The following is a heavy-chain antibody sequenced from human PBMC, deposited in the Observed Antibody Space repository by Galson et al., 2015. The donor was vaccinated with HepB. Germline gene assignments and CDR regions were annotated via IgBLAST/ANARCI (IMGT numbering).Heavy chain of an antibody. J-gene: IGHJ3*02. V-gene: IGHV3-53*01. Sequence: SLRLSCAASGFSVNSYYMAWVRQAPGKGLDWVSVIFSGGQTYYRDSVTGRFTVSKDISKNTLYLQMNSLSAGGTAMYYFAREEHTYGDAGAFDIWGQGIMVIVSS. D-gene: IGHD5-18*01. CDR1: GFSVNSYY. CDR2: IFSGGQT. CDR3: AREEHTYGDAGAFDI.